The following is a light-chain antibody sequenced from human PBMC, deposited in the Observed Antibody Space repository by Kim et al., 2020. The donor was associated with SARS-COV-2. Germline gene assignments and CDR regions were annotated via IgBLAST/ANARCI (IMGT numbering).Light chain of an antibody. Sequence: YELTQPPSVSVSPGQTASITCSGDKLGDKYACWYQQKPGQSPVLVIYQDSKRPSGIPERFSGSNSGNTATLTISGTQAMDEADYYCQAWDSSSWVFGGGTQLTVL. V-gene: IGLV3-1*01. CDR1: KLGDKY. CDR3: QAWDSSSWV. CDR2: QDS. J-gene: IGLJ3*02.